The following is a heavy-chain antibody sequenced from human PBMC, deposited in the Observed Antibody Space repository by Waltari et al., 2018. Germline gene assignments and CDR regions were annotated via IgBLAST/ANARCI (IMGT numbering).Heavy chain of an antibody. CDR2: VFFTGTT. CDR1: GGSMNGYY. J-gene: IGHJ4*02. D-gene: IGHD3-22*01. CDR3: ARHNSGYYTPHDY. Sequence: QLQLQESGPGLVKPSETLSLTCTVSGGSMNGYYWGWIRQSPGKGLECIWSVFFTGTTYYQPSLKSRLTLSIDTSKNQFSLRLASVTAADTAVYYCARHNSGYYTPHDYWGQGTQVTVSS. V-gene: IGHV4-39*01.